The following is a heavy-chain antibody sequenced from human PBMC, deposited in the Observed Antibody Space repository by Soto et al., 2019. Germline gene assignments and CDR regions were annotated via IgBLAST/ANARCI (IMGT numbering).Heavy chain of an antibody. D-gene: IGHD1-26*01. CDR2: TYYRSKWYY. Sequence: QTLSLTCAIPGDSVSSNSAGWSWVRQSPSRGLEWLGRTYYRSKWYYEYAVSVRGRITINPDTSKNQYSLQLNSVTPEDTAVYFCARGEQYSGRIFDYWGQGTLVTVSS. V-gene: IGHV6-1*01. CDR3: ARGEQYSGRIFDY. J-gene: IGHJ4*01. CDR1: GDSVSSNSAG.